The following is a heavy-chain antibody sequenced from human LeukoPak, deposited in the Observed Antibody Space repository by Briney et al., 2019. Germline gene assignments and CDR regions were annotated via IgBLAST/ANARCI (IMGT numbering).Heavy chain of an antibody. D-gene: IGHD2-15*01. CDR2: INHSGST. Sequence: SETLSLTCAVYGGSFSGYYWSWIRQPPGKGLEWIGEINHSGSTNYNPSLKSRVTISVDTSKNQFSLKLSSVTAADTAVYYRARVQLAAYYFDYWGQGTLVTVSS. J-gene: IGHJ4*02. CDR3: ARVQLAAYYFDY. CDR1: GGSFSGYY. V-gene: IGHV4-34*01.